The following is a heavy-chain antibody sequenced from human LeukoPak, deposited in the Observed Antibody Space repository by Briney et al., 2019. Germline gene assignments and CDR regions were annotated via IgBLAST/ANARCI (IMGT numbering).Heavy chain of an antibody. CDR3: AKDFDSYGYWYYFDY. Sequence: GGSLRLSCAASGFTFSSYAMSWVRQAPGKGLEWVSAISGGGGSTYYADSVKGRFTISRDNSKNTLYLQMNSLRAEDTAVYYCAKDFDSYGYWYYFDYWGQGTLVTVSS. D-gene: IGHD5-18*01. CDR2: ISGGGGST. V-gene: IGHV3-23*01. CDR1: GFTFSSYA. J-gene: IGHJ4*02.